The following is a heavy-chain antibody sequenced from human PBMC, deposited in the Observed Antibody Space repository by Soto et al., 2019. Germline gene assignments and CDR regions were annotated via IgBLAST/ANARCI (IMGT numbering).Heavy chain of an antibody. CDR3: ARGPDIVVVPAAMPEYYFDY. J-gene: IGHJ4*02. V-gene: IGHV1-2*04. D-gene: IGHD2-2*01. Sequence: VKVSCKASGYTFTGYYMHWVRQAPGQGLEWMGWINPNSGGTNYAQKFQGWVTMTRDTSISTAYMELSRLRSDDTAVYYCARGPDIVVVPAAMPEYYFDYWGQGTLVTVSS. CDR2: INPNSGGT. CDR1: GYTFTGYY.